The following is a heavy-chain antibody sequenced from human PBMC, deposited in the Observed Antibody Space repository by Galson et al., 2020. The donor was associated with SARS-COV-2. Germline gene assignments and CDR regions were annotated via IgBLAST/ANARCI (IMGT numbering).Heavy chain of an antibody. CDR1: GFTFSDYW. Sequence: TGGFLRLSCAASGFTFSDYWMSWVRQAPGKGLEWVANINQDESEKYYVDSVNGRFTISRDNARNSVSLQMNSLGADDTAVYYCARDKWSSPGVYRSGWSYHFDYWGQGTLVTVSS. D-gene: IGHD6-19*01. J-gene: IGHJ4*02. CDR2: INQDESEK. CDR3: ARDKWSSPGVYRSGWSYHFDY. V-gene: IGHV3-7*01.